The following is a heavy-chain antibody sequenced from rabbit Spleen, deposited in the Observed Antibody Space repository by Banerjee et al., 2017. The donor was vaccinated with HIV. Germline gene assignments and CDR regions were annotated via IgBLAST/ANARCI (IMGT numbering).Heavy chain of an antibody. J-gene: IGHJ6*01. D-gene: IGHD1-1*01. CDR1: GFSFSSSYY. Sequence: QSLEESGGDLVKPGASLTLTCTASGFSFSSSYYMCWVRQAPGKGLEWIACINTVTGKSVYASWAKGRFTISKTSSTTVTLQMTSLTAADTATYFCARDTSSSFSSYGMDLWGQGTLVTVS. V-gene: IGHV1S40*01. CDR2: INTVTGKS. CDR3: ARDTSSSFSSYGMDL.